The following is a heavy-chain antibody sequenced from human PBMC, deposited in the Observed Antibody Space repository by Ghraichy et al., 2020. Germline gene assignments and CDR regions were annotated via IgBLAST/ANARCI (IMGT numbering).Heavy chain of an antibody. Sequence: ASVKGSCKASGYTFSSYGINWVRQAPGQGLEWMGWINGFNGDTFYAQKLQGRVTLTTDTSSSTAYMELTGLTSDDTATYYCARDTCSSSGCTIYYYYGMDVWGQGTMVTVSS. CDR1: GYTFSSYG. J-gene: IGHJ6*02. V-gene: IGHV1-18*01. CDR3: ARDTCSSSGCTIYYYYGMDV. CDR2: INGFNGDT. D-gene: IGHD2-2*01.